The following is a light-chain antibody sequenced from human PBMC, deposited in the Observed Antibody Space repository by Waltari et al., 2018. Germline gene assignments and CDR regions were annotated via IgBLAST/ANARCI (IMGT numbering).Light chain of an antibody. CDR2: GAS. CDR1: QRVSRT. Sequence: EIVLTQSPGTLSLSPGERATLSCRTSQRVSRTLAWYQQNPGQAPKLLIYGASIRATGIPDRFTGSGSGTDFSLTISSLEPEDFVVYFCQHYVRLPATFGQGTKVEIK. J-gene: IGKJ1*01. CDR3: QHYVRLPAT. V-gene: IGKV3-20*01.